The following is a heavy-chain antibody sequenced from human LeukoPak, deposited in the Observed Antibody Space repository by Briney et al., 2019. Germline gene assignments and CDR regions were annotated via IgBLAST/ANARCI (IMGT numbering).Heavy chain of an antibody. CDR1: AGSVTSYY. V-gene: IGHV4-59*02. D-gene: IGHD2-21*02. J-gene: IGHJ4*02. CDR2: IYYSGST. Sequence: SETLSLTCTVSAGSVTSYYWSWIRQPPGKGLEWIGYIYYSGSTNYNSSLKSRVTISVDTSKNQFSLKLSSVTAADTAVYYCARVGYCGGDCHIFDYWGQGTLVTVSS. CDR3: ARVGYCGGDCHIFDY.